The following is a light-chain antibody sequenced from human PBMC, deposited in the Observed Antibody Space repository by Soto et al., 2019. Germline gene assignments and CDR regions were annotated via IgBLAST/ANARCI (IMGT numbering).Light chain of an antibody. V-gene: IGLV2-14*01. J-gene: IGLJ1*01. CDR3: SPYTSRRRV. Sequence: QSVLTQPASVSGSPGQSITISCTGTSSDVGGYNYVSWYQQHPGKAPKLMIYEVSNRPSGVSNRFSGSKSGNTASLTISGLQAEDEADYYCSPYTSRRRVFGTGTKLTVL. CDR2: EVS. CDR1: SSDVGGYNY.